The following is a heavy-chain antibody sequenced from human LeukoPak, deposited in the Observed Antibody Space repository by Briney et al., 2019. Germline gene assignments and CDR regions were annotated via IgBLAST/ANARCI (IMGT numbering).Heavy chain of an antibody. D-gene: IGHD1-26*01. Sequence: SETLSLTCTVSGYSISSGYYWGWIRQPPKKGLEWIGSIYHSGSTYYNPSLKSRVTISVDTSKNQFSLKLSSVTAADTAVYYCATIRKWEPVLSREYAFDIWGQGTMVTVSS. J-gene: IGHJ3*02. CDR3: ATIRKWEPVLSREYAFDI. CDR2: IYHSGST. CDR1: GYSISSGYY. V-gene: IGHV4-38-2*02.